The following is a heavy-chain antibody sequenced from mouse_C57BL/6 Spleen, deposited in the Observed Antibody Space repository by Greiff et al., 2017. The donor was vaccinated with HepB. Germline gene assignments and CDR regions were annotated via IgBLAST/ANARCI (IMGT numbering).Heavy chain of an antibody. CDR2: INPNNGGT. Sequence: VQLKQSGPELVKPGASVKMSCKASGYTFTDYNMHWVKQSHGKSLEWIGYINPNNGGTSYNQKFKGKATLTVNKSSSTAYMELRSLTSEDSAVYYCARGFWGSSYPWFAYWGQGTLVTVSA. D-gene: IGHD1-1*01. J-gene: IGHJ3*01. CDR3: ARGFWGSSYPWFAY. V-gene: IGHV1-22*01. CDR1: GYTFTDYN.